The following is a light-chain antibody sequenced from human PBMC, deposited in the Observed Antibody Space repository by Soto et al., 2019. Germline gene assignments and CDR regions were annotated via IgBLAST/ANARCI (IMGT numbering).Light chain of an antibody. J-gene: IGLJ2*01. CDR1: QLGNKY. V-gene: IGLV3-1*01. CDR3: QAWDSSTVV. Sequence: SYELTQPPSVSVSPGQTASITCSGDQLGNKYACWYQQQPGQSPVLVIYRDTNRPSGIPERFSGSNSGNTATLTISGTQAVDAADYYCQAWDSSTVVFGGGTKLTVL. CDR2: RDT.